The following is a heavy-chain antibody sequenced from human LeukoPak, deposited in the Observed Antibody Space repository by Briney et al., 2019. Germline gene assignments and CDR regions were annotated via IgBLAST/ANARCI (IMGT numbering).Heavy chain of an antibody. V-gene: IGHV3-23*01. D-gene: IGHD3-10*01. CDR2: ISGSGANT. Sequence: GGSLRLSCAASGLTFSNYAMSWVRQAPGKGLEWVSSISGSGANTYYADSVKGRFTISRDNSKSTLYLQMNTLSAEDTAVYYCAKGFFGSGSYYNPYFDYWGQGTLVTVSS. CDR3: AKGFFGSGSYYNPYFDY. J-gene: IGHJ4*02. CDR1: GLTFSNYA.